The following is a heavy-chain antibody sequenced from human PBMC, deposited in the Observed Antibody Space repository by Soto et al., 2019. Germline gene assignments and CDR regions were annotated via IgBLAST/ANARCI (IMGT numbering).Heavy chain of an antibody. V-gene: IGHV1-18*01. CDR1: GYTFITYG. CDR3: ARRTGHSYGYREESYYYYGMDV. Sequence: QVQLVQSGAEVKKPGASVKVSCQASGYTFITYGISWVRQAPGQGLEWMGWISAYNGNTNYAQKLQDRVTMTTDTSTSTAYMELRSLRSDDTAVYYRARRTGHSYGYREESYYYYGMDVWGQGTTVTVSS. J-gene: IGHJ6*02. D-gene: IGHD5-18*01. CDR2: ISAYNGNT.